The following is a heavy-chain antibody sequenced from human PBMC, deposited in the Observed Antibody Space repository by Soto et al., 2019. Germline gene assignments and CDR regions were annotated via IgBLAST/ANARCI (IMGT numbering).Heavy chain of an antibody. CDR2: MNGSGDWI. Sequence: EVQLVESGGVVVQPGGSLRLSCAASGFTFSTYGMNWVRQAPGKGLEWVSGMNGSGDWISYADSVKGRFTISRDNSKNTMYLQMGRLRAEDQAVYFCARVEYGNGWHDWGQGTLVTVTS. V-gene: IGHV3-23*04. J-gene: IGHJ4*02. CDR1: GFTFSTYG. D-gene: IGHD6-19*01. CDR3: ARVEYGNGWHD.